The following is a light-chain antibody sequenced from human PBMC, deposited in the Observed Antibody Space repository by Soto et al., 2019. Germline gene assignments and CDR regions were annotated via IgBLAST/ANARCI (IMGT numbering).Light chain of an antibody. CDR3: QAYDYSLTASV. CDR2: EVS. V-gene: IGLV2-14*01. Sequence: QSALTQPASVSGSPGQSITISCTGTSRDVGGYNYVSWYQQHPGKAPKLIIYEVSTRPSGVPERFSGSKSGTSASLAITGLQAEDEADYYCQAYDYSLTASVFGGGTQLTVL. J-gene: IGLJ3*02. CDR1: SRDVGGYNY.